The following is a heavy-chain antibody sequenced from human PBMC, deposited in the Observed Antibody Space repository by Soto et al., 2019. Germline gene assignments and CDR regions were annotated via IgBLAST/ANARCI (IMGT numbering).Heavy chain of an antibody. J-gene: IGHJ4*02. V-gene: IGHV3-9*01. CDR3: AKDMKRGEMTTIHYFDS. Sequence: PGGSLRLSCAASGFSLSSRWMHWVRQAPGKGLEGGSGISSNSDTIDYADSVKGRSTISSDNAKNPLFLQMNSLRPEDTALYYCAKDMKRGEMTTIHYFDSWGQGTLVTVSS. D-gene: IGHD4-17*01. CDR2: ISSNSDTI. CDR1: GFSLSSRW.